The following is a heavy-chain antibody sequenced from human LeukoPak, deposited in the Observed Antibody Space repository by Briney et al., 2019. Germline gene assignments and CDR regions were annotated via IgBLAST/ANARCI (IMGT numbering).Heavy chain of an antibody. Sequence: GGSLRLSCAASGFTFSSCSMNWVRQAPGKGLEWVSSISSSSSYIYYADSVKGRFTISRDNAKNSLYLQMNSLRAEDTAVYYCAKDPYHTYYYDSSGYSWGQGTLVTVSS. V-gene: IGHV3-21*01. CDR2: ISSSSSYI. D-gene: IGHD3-22*01. CDR1: GFTFSSCS. J-gene: IGHJ5*02. CDR3: AKDPYHTYYYDSSGYS.